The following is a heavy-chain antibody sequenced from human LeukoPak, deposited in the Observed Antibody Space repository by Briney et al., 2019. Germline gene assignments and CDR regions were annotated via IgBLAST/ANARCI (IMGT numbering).Heavy chain of an antibody. J-gene: IGHJ5*02. D-gene: IGHD2-2*01. CDR2: IIPIFGTA. CDR3: ARVTAVVPAAIVGWFDP. CDR1: GGTFSSYA. Sequence: ASVKVSCKASGGTFSSYAISWVRQAPGQGLEWMGGIIPIFGTANYAQKFQGRATITADESTSTAYMELSSLRSEDTAVYYCARVTAVVPAAIVGWFDPWGQGTLVTVSS. V-gene: IGHV1-69*13.